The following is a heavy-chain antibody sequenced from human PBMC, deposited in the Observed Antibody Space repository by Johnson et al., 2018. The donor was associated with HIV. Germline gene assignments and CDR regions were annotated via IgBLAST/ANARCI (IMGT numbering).Heavy chain of an antibody. D-gene: IGHD7-27*01. CDR2: IKSKTDGGTT. Sequence: EKLVESGGGLVQPGRSLRLSCAASGFTFDDYAMHWVRQVPGKGLEWVGRIKSKTDGGTTDYAAPVKGRFTISRDDSKNTLYLQMNSLKTEDTAVYYCTTDPWGSDAFDIWGQGTMVTVSS. V-gene: IGHV3-15*01. CDR1: GFTFDDYA. CDR3: TTDPWGSDAFDI. J-gene: IGHJ3*02.